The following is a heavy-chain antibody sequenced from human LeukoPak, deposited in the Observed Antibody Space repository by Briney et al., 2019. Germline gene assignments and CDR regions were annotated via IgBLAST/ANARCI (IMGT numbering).Heavy chain of an antibody. Sequence: GGSLRLSCAASGFSLSNYGMNWVRQAPGKGLEWVSGITGSSGTAYHAGSVRGRFTISRDESKNTLYLQMSSLRVDDTAIYYCAKSGASPLYHMDVWGKGATVTVSS. CDR2: ITGSSGTA. V-gene: IGHV3-23*01. J-gene: IGHJ6*03. CDR3: AKSGASPLYHMDV. D-gene: IGHD1-26*01. CDR1: GFSLSNYG.